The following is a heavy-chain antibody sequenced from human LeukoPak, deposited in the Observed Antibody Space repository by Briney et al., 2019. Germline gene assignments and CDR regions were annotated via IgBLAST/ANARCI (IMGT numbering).Heavy chain of an antibody. J-gene: IGHJ4*02. D-gene: IGHD3-3*01. CDR2: IYYSGST. CDR3: ARSPITIFGVVILYYFDY. V-gene: IGHV4-59*01. Sequence: SETLSLTCTVSGGSISSYYWSWIRQPPGKGLEWIGYIYYSGSTNYNPSLKSRVTISVDTSKNQFSLKLSSVTAADKAVYYCARSPITIFGVVILYYFDYWGQGTLVTVSS. CDR1: GGSISSYY.